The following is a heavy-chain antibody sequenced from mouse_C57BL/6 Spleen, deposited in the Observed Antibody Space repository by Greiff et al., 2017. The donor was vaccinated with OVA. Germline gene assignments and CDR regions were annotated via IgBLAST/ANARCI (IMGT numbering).Heavy chain of an antibody. V-gene: IGHV1-15*01. Sequence: VQLQQSGAELVRPGASVTLSCKASGYTFTDYEMHWVKQTPVHGLEWIGAIDPETGGTAYNQKFKGKAILTADKSSSTAYMELRSLTSEDSAVYYCTRDRTSTVVDYYAMDYWGQGTSVTVSS. CDR1: GYTFTDYE. CDR2: IDPETGGT. D-gene: IGHD1-1*01. J-gene: IGHJ4*01. CDR3: TRDRTSTVVDYYAMDY.